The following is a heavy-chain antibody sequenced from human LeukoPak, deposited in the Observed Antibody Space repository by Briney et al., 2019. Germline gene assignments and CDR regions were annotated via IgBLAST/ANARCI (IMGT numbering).Heavy chain of an antibody. CDR3: ARSYCSSTSCYRAATSWFDP. V-gene: IGHV1-18*01. Sequence: VASVKVSCKASGYTCTSYGISWVRQAPGQGLEWMGWISAYNGNTNCAQKLQGRVTMTTDTSTSTAYMELRSLRSDDTAVYYCARSYCSSTSCYRAATSWFDPWGQGTLVTVSS. CDR2: ISAYNGNT. CDR1: GYTCTSYG. D-gene: IGHD2-2*01. J-gene: IGHJ5*02.